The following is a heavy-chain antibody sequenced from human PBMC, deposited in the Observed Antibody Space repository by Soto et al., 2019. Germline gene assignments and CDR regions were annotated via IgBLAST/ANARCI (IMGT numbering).Heavy chain of an antibody. V-gene: IGHV3-30*03. Sequence: TGGSLRLSCAASGFTFSAYAMHWVRQAPGKGLEWVARVSNDGSYTYYADSVKGRFTISRDNSKNTLYLQLNRLRAEDTAVYFCSSLNWTDFGGFFDLWGQGTLVTVSS. J-gene: IGHJ4*01. CDR1: GFTFSAYA. D-gene: IGHD1-1*01. CDR2: VSNDGSYT. CDR3: SSLNWTDFGGFFDL.